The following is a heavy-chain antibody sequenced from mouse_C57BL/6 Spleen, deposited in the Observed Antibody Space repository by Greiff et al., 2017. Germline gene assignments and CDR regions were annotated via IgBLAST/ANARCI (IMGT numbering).Heavy chain of an antibody. CDR3: ARWTTVVGYFEV. D-gene: IGHD1-1*01. V-gene: IGHV1-69*01. J-gene: IGHJ1*03. CDR2: IDPSDSYT. Sequence: QVQLQQPGAELVMPGASVKLSCKASGYTFTSYWMHWVKQRPGQGLEWIGEIDPSDSYTNYNQKFKGKSTLTVDKSSSTAYMQLSSLTSDDSAVYYGARWTTVVGYFEVWGTGTTVTVSS. CDR1: GYTFTSYW.